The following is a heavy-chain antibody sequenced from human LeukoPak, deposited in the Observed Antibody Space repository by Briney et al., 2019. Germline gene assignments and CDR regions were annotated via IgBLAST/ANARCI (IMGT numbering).Heavy chain of an antibody. CDR1: GSTFSNYA. Sequence: GGSLRLSCAASGSTFSNYAMTWVRQAPGKGLEWVSAISGSADGTYYADSVKGRFTTSRDNSKNTLYLQMNSLRAEDTAVYYCAKSLRYCTSTSCWYYFDSWGQGTMVTVSS. V-gene: IGHV3-23*01. J-gene: IGHJ4*02. CDR2: ISGSADGT. D-gene: IGHD2-2*01. CDR3: AKSLRYCTSTSCWYYFDS.